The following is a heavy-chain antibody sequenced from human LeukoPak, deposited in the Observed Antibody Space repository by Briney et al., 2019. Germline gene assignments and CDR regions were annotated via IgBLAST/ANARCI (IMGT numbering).Heavy chain of an antibody. CDR2: IKQDGSEK. Sequence: GGSLRLSCAASGFTFSSYWMSWVRQAPGKGLEWVANIKQDGSEKYYVDSVKGRFTISRDNAKNSLYLQMNSLRAEDTAVYYCARDPWAVAGNNYYYYMDVWGKGTTVTVSS. D-gene: IGHD6-19*01. CDR3: ARDPWAVAGNNYYYYMDV. V-gene: IGHV3-7*01. J-gene: IGHJ6*03. CDR1: GFTFSSYW.